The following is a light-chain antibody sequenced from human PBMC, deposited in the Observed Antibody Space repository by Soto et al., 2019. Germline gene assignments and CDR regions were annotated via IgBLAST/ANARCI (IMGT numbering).Light chain of an antibody. Sequence: QSVLTQPASVSGSPGQSITISCTGTSSDVGSYNLVSWYQQHPGKVPKLMIYEVTKRPSGVSNRFSGSKSGNTASLTISGLQAEDEADYYCCACAGSSTFVIFGGGTKVTVL. CDR1: SSDVGSYNL. CDR2: EVT. V-gene: IGLV2-23*02. J-gene: IGLJ2*01. CDR3: CACAGSSTFVI.